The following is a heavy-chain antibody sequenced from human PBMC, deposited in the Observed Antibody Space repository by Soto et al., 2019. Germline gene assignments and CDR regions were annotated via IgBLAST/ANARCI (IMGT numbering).Heavy chain of an antibody. CDR3: AGVVVDDY. D-gene: IGHD3-22*01. CDR1: GFTFISYA. Sequence: PWGSLRPTCAASGFTFISYAIHFFRQSPGKWLEWVAVISYDGSNKYYADSVKGRFTISRDNSKNTLYLQMNSLRAEDTAVYYCAGVVVDDYWGQGTLVTVSS. J-gene: IGHJ4*02. CDR2: ISYDGSNK. V-gene: IGHV3-30-3*01.